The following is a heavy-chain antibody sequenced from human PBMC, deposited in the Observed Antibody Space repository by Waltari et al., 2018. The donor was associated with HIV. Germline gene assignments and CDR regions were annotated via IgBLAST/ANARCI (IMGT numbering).Heavy chain of an antibody. CDR2: ISSSSRYK. D-gene: IGHD2-15*01. CDR3: ARDSNKYCSGGSCSRFDP. CDR1: GFPFSTYS. J-gene: IGHJ5*02. Sequence: EVQLVESGGGLVKRGGSLRLSCAASGFPFSTYSMNWVRQAPGKGLEWVSSISSSSRYKYDADSVKGRITISRDNAKNSLYLQMNSLRAEDTAVYYGARDSNKYCSGGSCSRFDPWGQGTLVTVSS. V-gene: IGHV3-21*01.